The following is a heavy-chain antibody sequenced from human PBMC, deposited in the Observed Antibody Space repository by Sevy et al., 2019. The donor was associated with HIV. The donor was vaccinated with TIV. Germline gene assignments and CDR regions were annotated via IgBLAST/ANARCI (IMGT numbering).Heavy chain of an antibody. D-gene: IGHD2-15*01. Sequence: ASVKVSCKASGYTFTSYGISWVRQAPGQGLEWMGWISAYNGNTNYAQKLQGRVTMTTDTSTSTAYMELRSLRSDDTAGYYCARVGSRFIVVVVAATRGDAFDIWGQGTMVTVSS. CDR3: ARVGSRFIVVVVAATRGDAFDI. V-gene: IGHV1-18*01. CDR1: GYTFTSYG. CDR2: ISAYNGNT. J-gene: IGHJ3*02.